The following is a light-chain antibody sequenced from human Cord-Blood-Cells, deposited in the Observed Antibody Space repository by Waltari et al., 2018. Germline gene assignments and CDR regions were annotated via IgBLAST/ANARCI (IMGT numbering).Light chain of an antibody. CDR1: SSDVGGYNY. CDR2: DVS. Sequence: QSALTQPRPSSGSPGQSATISCTGTSSDVGGYNYVSWYQKRPGKDPKLMIYDVSKRPSGVPDRFSGSKSGNTASLTISGLQAEDEADYYCCSYAGSYVFGTGTKVTVL. J-gene: IGLJ1*01. CDR3: CSYAGSYV. V-gene: IGLV2-11*01.